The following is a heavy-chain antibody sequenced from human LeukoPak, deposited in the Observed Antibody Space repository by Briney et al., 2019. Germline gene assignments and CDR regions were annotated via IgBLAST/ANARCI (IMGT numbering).Heavy chain of an antibody. D-gene: IGHD2-2*02. CDR2: IYYSGST. CDR3: ARARAGYCSSTSCYTLRA. V-gene: IGHV4-31*03. Sequence: SETLSLTCTVSGGSISSGGYYWGWLRQHPGKGLEWIGYIYYSGSTYYNPSLKSRVTISVDTSKNQFSLKLSSVTAADTAVYYCARARAGYCSSTSCYTLRAWGQGTLVTVSS. J-gene: IGHJ5*02. CDR1: GGSISSGGYY.